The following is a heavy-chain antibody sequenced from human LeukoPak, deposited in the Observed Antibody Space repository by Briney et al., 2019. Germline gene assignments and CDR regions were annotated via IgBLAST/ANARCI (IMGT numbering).Heavy chain of an antibody. CDR3: ARDSQVRGVTFDY. CDR2: IRYDGSNK. CDR1: GFIFNTYV. D-gene: IGHD3-10*01. J-gene: IGHJ4*02. V-gene: IGHV3-30*02. Sequence: GGSLRLSCAASGFIFNTYVMHWVRQAPGKGLEWLAFIRYDGSNKNYADSVKGRFTISRDNSKNTLYLQMNSLRAEDTAVYYCARDSQVRGVTFDYWGQGTLVTVSS.